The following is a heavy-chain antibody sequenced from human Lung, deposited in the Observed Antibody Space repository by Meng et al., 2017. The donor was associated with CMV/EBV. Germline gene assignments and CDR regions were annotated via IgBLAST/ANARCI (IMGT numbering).Heavy chain of an antibody. CDR1: GVSFSSYS. J-gene: IGHJ3*01. CDR2: ISRRSSDI. CDR3: ARQWSVCRGYYDHVAFDP. D-gene: IGHD3-22*01. V-gene: IGHV3-21*01. Sequence: GESLKISCAASGVSFSSYSMDWVRQAPGKGLEWIASISRRSSDIYYAESLQGRFTISTDNAKNSVYLQRTSLRAADTAVYYCARQWSVCRGYYDHVAFDPWGQGTMVTVSS.